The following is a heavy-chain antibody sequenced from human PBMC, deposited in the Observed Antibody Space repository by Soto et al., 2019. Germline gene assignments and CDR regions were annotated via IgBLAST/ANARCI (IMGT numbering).Heavy chain of an antibody. CDR3: AAYSGSFYYGMDV. V-gene: IGHV5-51*01. Sequence: HGESLKISCKASGYSFTSYWIGWVRQMPGKGLEWMGIIYPGDSDTRYSPSFQGQVTISADKAISTAYLQWSSLKASDTAMYYCAAYSGSFYYGMDVWGQGTTVTAP. D-gene: IGHD1-26*01. J-gene: IGHJ6*02. CDR1: GYSFTSYW. CDR2: IYPGDSDT.